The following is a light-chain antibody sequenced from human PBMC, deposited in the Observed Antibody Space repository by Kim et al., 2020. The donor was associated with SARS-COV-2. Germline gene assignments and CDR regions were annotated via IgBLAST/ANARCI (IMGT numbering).Light chain of an antibody. J-gene: IGLJ2*01. V-gene: IGLV3-1*01. CDR1: KLGDKY. CDR3: QAWDSSTVV. CDR2: QDS. Sequence: YELTQPPSVSMSPGQTASITCSGDKLGDKYACWYQQKPGQSPVLVIYQDSKRPSGIPERFSGSNSGNTATLTISGTQAMDEADYYCQAWDSSTVV.